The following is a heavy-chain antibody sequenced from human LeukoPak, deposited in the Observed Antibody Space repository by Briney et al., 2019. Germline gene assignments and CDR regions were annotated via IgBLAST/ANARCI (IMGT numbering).Heavy chain of an antibody. CDR3: TRANPLDGGNLYPFDS. Sequence: GGSLRLSCAASGFTFCSYGMHWVRLAPGEGLVWVSRISPDGRTTSYADSVERRFTISRDNAKSTLYLQMNSLRAEDTAIYYCTRANPLDGGNLYPFDSWGQGPLVTVFS. CDR2: ISPDGRTT. V-gene: IGHV3-74*01. J-gene: IGHJ4*02. D-gene: IGHD4-23*01. CDR1: GFTFCSYG.